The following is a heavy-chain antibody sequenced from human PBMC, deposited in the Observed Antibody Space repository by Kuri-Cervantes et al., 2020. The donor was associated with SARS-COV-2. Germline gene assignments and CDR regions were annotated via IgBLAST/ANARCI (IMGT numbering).Heavy chain of an antibody. J-gene: IGHJ4*02. D-gene: IGHD6-13*01. CDR3: ARDSSSWDYYFDY. CDR2: IYYSGST. Sequence: SETLSLTCTVSGGSVSSGSYYWSWIRQPPGKGLEWIGYIYYSGSTNYNPSLKSRVTISVDTSKNQFSLKLSSVTAADTAVYYCARDSSSWDYYFDYWGQGTLVTVSS. CDR1: GGSVSSGSYY. V-gene: IGHV4-61*01.